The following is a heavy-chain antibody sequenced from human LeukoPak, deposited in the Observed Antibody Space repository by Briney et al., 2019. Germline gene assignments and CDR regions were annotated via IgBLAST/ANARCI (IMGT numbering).Heavy chain of an antibody. CDR3: TRSVRGTFDY. CDR2: IRSKAYGGTT. V-gene: IGHV3-49*04. J-gene: IGHJ4*02. Sequence: PGGSLRLSCTASGFTFGDYAMSWVRQAPGKGLEWVGFIRSKAYGGTTEYAVSVKGRFTISRDDSKSIAYLQMNSLKTEDTAVYYCTRSVRGTFDYWGQGTLVTVSS. CDR1: GFTFGDYA. D-gene: IGHD1-7*01.